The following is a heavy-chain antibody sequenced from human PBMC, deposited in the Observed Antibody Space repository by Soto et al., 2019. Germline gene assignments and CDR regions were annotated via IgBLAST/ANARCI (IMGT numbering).Heavy chain of an antibody. CDR1: GFTFSTFS. CDR2: ISGGGRPI. D-gene: IGHD5-12*01. CDR3: ARGPGGYDGYYYYYMDV. V-gene: IGHV3-48*01. Sequence: PGGSLRHSCAASGFTFSTFSMNWVRQAPGRGLEWISYISGGGRPISYADSVKGRFTISRDNSKNTLYLQMGRLRAEDMAVYYCARGPGGYDGYYYYYMDVWGKGTTVTVSS. J-gene: IGHJ6*03.